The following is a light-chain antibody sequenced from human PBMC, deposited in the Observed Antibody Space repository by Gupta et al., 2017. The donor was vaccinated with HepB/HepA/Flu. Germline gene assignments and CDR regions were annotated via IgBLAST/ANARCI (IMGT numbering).Light chain of an antibody. J-gene: IGLJ2*01. CDR3: NSYTSSSTRV. CDR1: SSDVGGYNY. Sequence: QSALTQPASVSGSPGQPITISCTGTSSDVGGYNYVSWYQQHPATAPTLMIYDGSNRPSGVSNRFSGSESGTTASLTISGPQGEDEADYYYNSYTSSSTRVFGGGTKLTVL. CDR2: DGS. V-gene: IGLV2-14*03.